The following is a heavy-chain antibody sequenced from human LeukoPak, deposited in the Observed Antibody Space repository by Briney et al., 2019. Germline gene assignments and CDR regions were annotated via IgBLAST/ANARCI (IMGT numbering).Heavy chain of an antibody. V-gene: IGHV4-34*01. J-gene: IGHJ3*02. CDR3: ARDRGVLRVAFDI. CDR1: GGSFSSYY. Sequence: SETLSLTCAVYGGSFSSYYWSWIRQPPGKGLEWIGEINHSEGTNYNPSLKSRVTISVDTSKNQFSLKLSSVTAADTAVYYCARDRGVLRVAFDIWGQGTMVTVSS. D-gene: IGHD2-8*01. CDR2: INHSEGT.